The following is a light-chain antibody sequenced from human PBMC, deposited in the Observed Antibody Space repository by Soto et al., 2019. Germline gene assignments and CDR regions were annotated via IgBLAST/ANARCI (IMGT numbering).Light chain of an antibody. CDR2: GAS. V-gene: IGKV3-20*01. CDR1: QSVSSSF. CDR3: QQYVSSPGA. Sequence: EIVLAQAPGTLSLSPGESATLSCSASQSVSSSFLAWYQQKAGQAPRLLIYGASRRANGIPDRFSGSGSGTDFTLTISRLEPEDFAVYYCQQYVSSPGAFGQGTKVDIK. J-gene: IGKJ1*01.